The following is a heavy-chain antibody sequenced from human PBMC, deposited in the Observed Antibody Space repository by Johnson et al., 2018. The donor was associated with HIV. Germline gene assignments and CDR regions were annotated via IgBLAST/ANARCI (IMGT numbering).Heavy chain of an antibody. CDR2: ISYDGSNK. J-gene: IGHJ3*02. CDR3: ARGDFWSGYPDAFDI. CDR1: RFTFSSYA. Sequence: VQLVESGGGVVQPGRSLRLSCAASRFTFSSYAMHWVRQAPGKGLEWVAIISYDGSNKYYAYSVKGRFTISRDNSKNTLYLQMNSLRAEDTAVYYCARGDFWSGYPDAFDIWGPGTMVTVSS. D-gene: IGHD3-3*01. V-gene: IGHV3-30*04.